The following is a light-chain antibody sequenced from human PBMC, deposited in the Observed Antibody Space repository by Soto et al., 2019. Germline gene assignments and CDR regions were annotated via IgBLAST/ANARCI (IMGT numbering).Light chain of an antibody. CDR2: DAS. CDR3: QQYIRWRLT. J-gene: IGKJ4*01. V-gene: IGKV3-11*01. CDR1: QSVSIY. Sequence: ETVLTQSPATLSLSPGERATLSCRASQSVSIYLAWYQQKPGQAPRLLIYDASKRAPGVPARFSGSGSGTDFSLTISSLEPEDFGVYYCQQYIRWRLTCGVGTKVDIX.